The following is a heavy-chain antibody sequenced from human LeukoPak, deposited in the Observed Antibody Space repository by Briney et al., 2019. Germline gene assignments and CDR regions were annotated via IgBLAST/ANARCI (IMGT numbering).Heavy chain of an antibody. CDR1: GFTFSGYY. CDR3: ARDHYYYDTSGIYAFDI. J-gene: IGHJ3*02. CDR2: ISSSGSTI. Sequence: GGSLRLSCVAPGFTFSGYYMSWIRQAPGKGLEWISYISSSGSTIFYTDSVKGRFTISRDNAKNSLYLQMNSLRAEDTAVYYCARDHYYYDTSGIYAFDIWGQGTMVTVSS. V-gene: IGHV3-11*01. D-gene: IGHD3-22*01.